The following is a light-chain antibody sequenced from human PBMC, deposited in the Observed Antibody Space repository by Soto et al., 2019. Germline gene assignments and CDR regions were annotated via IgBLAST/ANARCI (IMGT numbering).Light chain of an antibody. CDR3: QQYYSTPVT. CDR1: QSVSSSY. CDR2: WAS. J-gene: IGKJ4*01. Sequence: EIVLTQSPGTLSLSPGERATLSCRASQSVSSSYLAWYQQTPGQAPKLLIYWASTRESGVPDRFSGSGSGTDFTLTITSLQAEDVAVYYCQQYYSTPVTFGAGTKVEIK. V-gene: IGKV3-20*01.